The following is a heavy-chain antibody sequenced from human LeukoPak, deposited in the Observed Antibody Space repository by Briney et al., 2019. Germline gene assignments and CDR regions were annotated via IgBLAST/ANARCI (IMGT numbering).Heavy chain of an antibody. J-gene: IGHJ3*02. CDR3: AKTENVGATVDAFDI. V-gene: IGHV3-30*18. D-gene: IGHD1-26*01. CDR1: GFTFSSYG. Sequence: GGALRLSCALSGFTFSSYGMHWVRPAPGKGLKWVAVTSYDGSNKSYADSVKGRFTISRDNSKNTLYLQMNSLRAEDTAVYYCAKTENVGATVDAFDIWGQGTMVTVSS. CDR2: TSYDGSNK.